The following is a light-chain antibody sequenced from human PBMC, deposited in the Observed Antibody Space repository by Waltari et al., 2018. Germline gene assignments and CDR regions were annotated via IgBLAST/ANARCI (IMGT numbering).Light chain of an antibody. CDR1: QSVSSS. Sequence: EILLTQSPGPLSLSPGERATLSCRASQSVSSSLAWYRQKFGQAPRLLIYDASKRAKGIPARFSGSGSGTDFTLTISRLEPEDFAVYYCHQRNNFPWTFGQGTKVEIK. CDR2: DAS. J-gene: IGKJ1*01. CDR3: HQRNNFPWT. V-gene: IGKV3-11*01.